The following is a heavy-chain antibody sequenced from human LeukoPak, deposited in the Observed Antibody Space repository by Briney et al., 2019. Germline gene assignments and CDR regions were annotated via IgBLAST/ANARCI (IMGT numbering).Heavy chain of an antibody. CDR3: ARVDTIYQFDY. CDR2: INPNSGGT. CDR1: GYTFTGYY. Sequence: ASVKVSCKASGYTFTGYYMHWVRLAPGQGLEWMGRINPNSGGTNYAQKFQGRVTMTRDTSISTAYMELSRLRSDDTAVYYCARVDTIYQFDYWGQGTLVTVSS. J-gene: IGHJ4*02. D-gene: IGHD3-3*01. V-gene: IGHV1-2*06.